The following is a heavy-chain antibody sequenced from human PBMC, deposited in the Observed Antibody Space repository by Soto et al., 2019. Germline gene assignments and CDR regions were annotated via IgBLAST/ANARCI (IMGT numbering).Heavy chain of an antibody. Sequence: GASVKVSCKASGYTFTNYGINWVRQAPGQGLEWMGWISAYNGNTKYTQKLQGRVTVTTDTSTSTAYMELRSLISDDTAVYYCARDGFNIYYYDSSGPRWFDPWGQGTLVTASS. CDR2: ISAYNGNT. V-gene: IGHV1-18*04. D-gene: IGHD3-22*01. CDR3: ARDGFNIYYYDSSGPRWFDP. J-gene: IGHJ5*02. CDR1: GYTFTNYG.